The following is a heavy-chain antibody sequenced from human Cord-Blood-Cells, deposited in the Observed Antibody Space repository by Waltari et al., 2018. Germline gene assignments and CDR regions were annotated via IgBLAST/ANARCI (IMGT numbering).Heavy chain of an antibody. CDR2: INHSGST. CDR3: ARFHSGWYAFDI. V-gene: IGHV4-34*01. J-gene: IGHJ3*02. D-gene: IGHD6-19*01. Sequence: QVQLQQWGAGLLKPSETLSLTCAAYGGSFRGYYWSWIRQPPGKGLEWIGEINHSGSTNYNPSLKSRVTISVDTSKNQFSLKLSSVTAADTAVYYCARFHSGWYAFDIWGQGTMVTVSS. CDR1: GGSFRGYY.